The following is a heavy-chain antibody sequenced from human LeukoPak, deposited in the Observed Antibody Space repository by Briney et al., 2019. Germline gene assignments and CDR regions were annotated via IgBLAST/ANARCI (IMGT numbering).Heavy chain of an antibody. CDR2: INHSGST. CDR3: ARGQWLVPGHYYGMDV. V-gene: IGHV4-34*01. J-gene: IGHJ6*02. CDR1: GGSFSGYY. Sequence: PSETLSLTCAVYGGSFSGYYWSWIRQPPGKGLEWIGEINHSGSTNYNPSLKSRVTISVDTSKNQFSLKLSSVTAADTAVYYCARGQWLVPGHYYGMDVWGQGTTVTVSS. D-gene: IGHD6-19*01.